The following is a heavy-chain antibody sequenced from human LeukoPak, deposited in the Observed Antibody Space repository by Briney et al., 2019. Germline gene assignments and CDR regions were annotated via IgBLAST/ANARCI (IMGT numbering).Heavy chain of an antibody. CDR2: INHGGST. V-gene: IGHV4-34*01. Sequence: SETLSLTCAVYGGSFSDYYWNWIRQPPGKGLEWGGEINHGGSTKNNPSLKRRVTISVETTKNQSPQKVTVTTAAATVVYYCAMVFGYELSGYYLSSWGQGHLVTVSS. D-gene: IGHD3-22*01. CDR3: AMVFGYELSGYYLSS. J-gene: IGHJ5*02. CDR1: GGSFSDYY.